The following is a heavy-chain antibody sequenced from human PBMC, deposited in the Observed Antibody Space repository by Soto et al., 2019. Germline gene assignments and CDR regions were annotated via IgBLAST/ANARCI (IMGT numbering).Heavy chain of an antibody. CDR1: GFRNYG. CDR3: ERERGDFGSGGSVFDY. CDR2: IWNDGSKK. V-gene: IGHV3-33*01. J-gene: IGHJ4*02. D-gene: IGHD3-10*01. Sequence: QVQLVVSGGGVVQPGRSLRLSCAASGFRNYGMHWVRQAQGKGLEWVALIWNDGSKKHYADSVKGRFTISRDNSKNTADMQMNSPSADYTAVYYCERERGDFGSGGSVFDYWGQGTLVTVSS.